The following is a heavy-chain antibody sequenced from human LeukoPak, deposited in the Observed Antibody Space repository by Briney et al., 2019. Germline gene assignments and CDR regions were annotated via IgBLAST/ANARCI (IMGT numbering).Heavy chain of an antibody. D-gene: IGHD2-15*01. Sequence: SQTLSLTCTVSGGSISSGSYYWSWIRQPAGKGLEWIGRIYTSGSTNYNPSLKSRVTISVDTSKNQFSLKLSSVTAADTAVYYCARGPTYCSSSSCLQGEWGQGTLVTISS. J-gene: IGHJ4*02. V-gene: IGHV4-61*02. CDR2: IYTSGST. CDR1: GGSISSGSYY. CDR3: ARGPTYCSSSSCLQGE.